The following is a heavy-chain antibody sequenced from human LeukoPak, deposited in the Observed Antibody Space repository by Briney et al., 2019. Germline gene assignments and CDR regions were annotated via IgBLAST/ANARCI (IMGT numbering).Heavy chain of an antibody. CDR1: GFSVSGYW. Sequence: GGSLRLSCAVSGFSVSGYWMTWVRQAPGKGLEWVANIKQDGSEKYYVDSVRGRFTISRDNATNSLYLQMNSLRAEDTAVYYCARDLNYFDYWGQGTLVTVSS. CDR2: IKQDGSEK. V-gene: IGHV3-7*01. CDR3: ARDLNYFDY. J-gene: IGHJ4*02.